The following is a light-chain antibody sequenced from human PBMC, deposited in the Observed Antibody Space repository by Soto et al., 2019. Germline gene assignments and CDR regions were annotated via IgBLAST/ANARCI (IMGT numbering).Light chain of an antibody. CDR2: WAT. Sequence: DIVMTQSPDSLAVSLGERATINCKSSQSVLYNSNNKNYLAWYQQKPGQPPKLLIYWATTRESGVPARFSGSGSGTDFTLTISSLQAEDVAVYYCQQYYNPPITFGQGTRLEIK. CDR1: QSVLYNSNNKNY. CDR3: QQYYNPPIT. J-gene: IGKJ5*01. V-gene: IGKV4-1*01.